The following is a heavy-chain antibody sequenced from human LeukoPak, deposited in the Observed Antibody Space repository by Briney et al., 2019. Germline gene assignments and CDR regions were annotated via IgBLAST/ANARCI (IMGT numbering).Heavy chain of an antibody. CDR2: IYYSGST. Sequence: PSGTLSLTCAVSGGSISSSNWWSWIRQPPGKGLEWIGYIYYSGSTNYNPSLKSRVTISVDTSKNQFSLKLSSVTAADTAVYYCAREGFGRRFGELGVDYWGQGTLVTVSS. V-gene: IGHV4-61*01. CDR1: GGSISSSNW. CDR3: AREGFGRRFGELGVDY. J-gene: IGHJ4*02. D-gene: IGHD3-10*01.